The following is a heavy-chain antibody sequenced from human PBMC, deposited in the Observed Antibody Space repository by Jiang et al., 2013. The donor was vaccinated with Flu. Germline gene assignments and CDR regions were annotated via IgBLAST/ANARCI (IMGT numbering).Heavy chain of an antibody. CDR2: ISYDGSNK. D-gene: IGHD2-2*01. V-gene: IGHV3-30-3*01. Sequence: VISYDGSNKYYADSVKGRFTISRDNSKNTLYLQMNSLRAEDTAVYYCARDGIVVVPAARHFDYWGQGTLVTVSS. J-gene: IGHJ4*02. CDR3: ARDGIVVVPAARHFDY.